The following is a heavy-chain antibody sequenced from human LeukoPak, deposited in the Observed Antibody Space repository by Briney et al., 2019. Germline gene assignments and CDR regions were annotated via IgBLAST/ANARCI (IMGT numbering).Heavy chain of an antibody. J-gene: IGHJ3*02. D-gene: IGHD1-26*01. CDR3: ARDREVGDGIDSFDI. CDR2: IYSGGST. CDR1: GFTVSSNF. V-gene: IGHV3-66*01. Sequence: GGSLRLSCAASGFTVSSNFVTWVRQAPGKGLEWVSVIYSGGSTYYAESVKGRFTISRDNSKNTLYLQMNSLRAEDTAVYYCARDREVGDGIDSFDIWGQGTMVTVSS.